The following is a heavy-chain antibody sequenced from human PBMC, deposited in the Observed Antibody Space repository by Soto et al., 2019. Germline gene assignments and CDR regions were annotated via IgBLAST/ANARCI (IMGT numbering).Heavy chain of an antibody. Sequence: QVQLVESGGGVVKPGRSLRLSCAASGFMFSNHGMHWVRQAPGKGREWVAVIWSDGNNRYYAVSVKGRFTISRDNSKNTVYLQMNSLRAEDTAVYYCVRGDNWNDEASDYWGQGTLVTVSS. CDR2: IWSDGNNR. V-gene: IGHV3-33*01. D-gene: IGHD1-1*01. J-gene: IGHJ4*02. CDR3: VRGDNWNDEASDY. CDR1: GFMFSNHG.